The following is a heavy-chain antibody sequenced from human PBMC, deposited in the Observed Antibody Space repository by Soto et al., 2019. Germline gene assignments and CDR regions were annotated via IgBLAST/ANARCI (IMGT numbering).Heavy chain of an antibody. V-gene: IGHV3-21*01. CDR1: GFTFSSYS. J-gene: IGHJ4*02. Sequence: EVQLVESGGGLVKPGGSLRLSCAASGFTFSSYSMNWVRQAPGKGLEWVSSISSSSSYIYYADSVKGRFTISRDNAKNSLYLQMNSLRAEDTAVYYCARDGRSEGESGYWGQGTLVTVSS. CDR3: ARDGRSEGESGY. D-gene: IGHD1-26*01. CDR2: ISSSSSYI.